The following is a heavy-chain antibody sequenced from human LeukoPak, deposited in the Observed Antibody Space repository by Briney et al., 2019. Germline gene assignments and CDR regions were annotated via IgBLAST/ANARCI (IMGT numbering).Heavy chain of an antibody. D-gene: IGHD1-26*01. Sequence: GGSLRLSCTASGFTFNDYGMHWVRQAPGKGLEWVAFIRYDGGNKYYAGSVKDRFTISRDNSKNTLYLQMNSLTAEDTAVYYWANSPLYPPSSWETYFDQRGQGTLV. V-gene: IGHV3-30*02. CDR1: GFTFNDYG. CDR2: IRYDGGNK. CDR3: ANSPLYPPSSWETYFDQ. J-gene: IGHJ4*01.